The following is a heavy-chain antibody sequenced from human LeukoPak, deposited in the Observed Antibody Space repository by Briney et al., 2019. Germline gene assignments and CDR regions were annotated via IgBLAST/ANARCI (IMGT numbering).Heavy chain of an antibody. J-gene: IGHJ6*03. Sequence: SETLSLTCTVSGGSISYFYWSWIRQPAGKGLEWIGRIYTSGSTNYNPSLKSRVTMSVDTSKKQFSLKLSSVTAADTAVYYCARGRILRIAKYYMDVWGKGTTVTISS. CDR2: IYTSGST. V-gene: IGHV4-4*07. CDR1: GGSISYFY. CDR3: ARGRILRIAKYYMDV. D-gene: IGHD2-15*01.